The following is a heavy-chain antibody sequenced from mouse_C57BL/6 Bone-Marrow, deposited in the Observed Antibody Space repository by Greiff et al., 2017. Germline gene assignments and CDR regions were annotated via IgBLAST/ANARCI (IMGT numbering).Heavy chain of an antibody. D-gene: IGHD2-1*01. J-gene: IGHJ3*01. CDR1: GFNIKDYY. Sequence: EVKVVESGAELVKPGASVKLSCTASGFNIKDYYMHWVKQRTEQGLEWIGRIDPEDGETKYAPKFQGKATITADKSSNTAYLQLSRLTSEDTAVYYGARRYYCSYVGFAYWGQGTLVTVSA. CDR2: IDPEDGET. CDR3: ARRYYCSYVGFAY. V-gene: IGHV14-2*01.